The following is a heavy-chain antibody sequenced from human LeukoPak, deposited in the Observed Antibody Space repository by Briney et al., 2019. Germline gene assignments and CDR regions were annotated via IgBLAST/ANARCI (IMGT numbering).Heavy chain of an antibody. CDR3: GRDCCASGSHYI. D-gene: IGHD3-10*01. CDR2: INQDGSVE. J-gene: IGHJ3*02. Sequence: GGSLRLSCVASGFSFSSYWMNWVCQVPGKGLEWVGNINQDGSVEYYVDSVKGRFTISRDHAKNSLYLQMNSLRAEDTAVYSCGRDCCASGSHYIWGQGTMVTVSS. V-gene: IGHV3-7*01. CDR1: GFSFSSYW.